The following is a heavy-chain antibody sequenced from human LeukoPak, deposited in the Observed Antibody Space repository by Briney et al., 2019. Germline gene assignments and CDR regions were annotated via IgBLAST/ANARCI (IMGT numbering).Heavy chain of an antibody. D-gene: IGHD2-15*01. J-gene: IGHJ6*03. CDR2: IYGGGTT. V-gene: IGHV3-66*01. CDR3: AKVVYFYYYMDV. Sequence: GGSLRLSCAASGFTFSSHGMNWVRQAPGKGLECVSVIYGGGTTYYTDSVRGRFTISRDNSENTLYLQMNALRAEDTAVYYCAKVVYFYYYMDVWGEGTTVTISS. CDR1: GFTFSSHG.